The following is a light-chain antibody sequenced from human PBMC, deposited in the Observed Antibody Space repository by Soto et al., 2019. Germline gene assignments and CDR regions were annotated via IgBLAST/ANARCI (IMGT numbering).Light chain of an antibody. J-gene: IGKJ3*01. CDR2: DAS. V-gene: IGKV1-27*01. CDR1: QGISNY. CDR3: QKYNSAPLT. Sequence: DIQLTQSRSPLSASVGDRVTITCRASQGISNYLAWYQQKPGKVPKLLIYDASTLQSGVPSRFSGSGSGTDFTLNISSLQPEDVATYYCQKYNSAPLTFGPGTKVDIK.